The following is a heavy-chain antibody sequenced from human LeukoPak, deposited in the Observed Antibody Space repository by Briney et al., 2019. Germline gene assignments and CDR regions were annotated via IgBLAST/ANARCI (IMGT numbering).Heavy chain of an antibody. CDR3: AKLGDWLPNRQPSNWFDP. Sequence: GGSLRLSCAASGFTFSSYAMSWVRQAPGKGLEWVSAISGSGGSTYYADSVKGRFTISRDNSKNTLYLQMNSLRAEDTAVYYCAKLGDWLPNRQPSNWFDPWGQGTLVTVSS. J-gene: IGHJ5*02. CDR1: GFTFSSYA. D-gene: IGHD3-9*01. V-gene: IGHV3-23*01. CDR2: ISGSGGST.